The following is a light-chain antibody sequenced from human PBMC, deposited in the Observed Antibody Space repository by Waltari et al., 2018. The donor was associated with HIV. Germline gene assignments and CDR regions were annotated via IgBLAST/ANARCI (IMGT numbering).Light chain of an antibody. CDR3: QQYAGSPPT. CDR1: QSVIGNY. J-gene: IGKJ1*01. CDR2: CTT. Sequence: EIVLAQSPGSLSLSPGEGATLPCRASQSVIGNYLACYQQKAGQAPRLLIYCTTSRAPGIPDRFSGSGSGTDFTLIVSRLEPEDFAVYYCQQYAGSPPTFGQGTNVEIK. V-gene: IGKV3-20*01.